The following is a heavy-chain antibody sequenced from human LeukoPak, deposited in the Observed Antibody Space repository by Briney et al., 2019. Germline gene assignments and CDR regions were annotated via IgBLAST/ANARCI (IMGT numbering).Heavy chain of an antibody. CDR2: INSDGSRI. CDR1: GFTFSSYW. D-gene: IGHD1-26*01. J-gene: IGHJ4*02. CDR3: ARDRGSTEFDY. V-gene: IGHV3-74*01. Sequence: GGSLRLSCAASGFTFSSYWMHWVRQVPGKGLVWVSRINSDGSRISYADSVKGRFTISRDNAKNTLYLQMNSLRAEDTAVYYCARDRGSTEFDYWGQGTLATVSS.